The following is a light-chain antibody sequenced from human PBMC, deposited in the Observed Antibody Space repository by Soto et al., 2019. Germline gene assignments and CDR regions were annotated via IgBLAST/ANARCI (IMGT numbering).Light chain of an antibody. CDR2: ATS. J-gene: IGKJ2*01. CDR1: QGISGY. CDR3: QQSDSTPYT. Sequence: DIQMTQSPSSLSASVGDRVTITCRASQGISGYLNWYQQKPGKAPKLLLYATSSLQSGVPSRFSGSGSGTDFTLTIRVLQPEDFAPYYCQQSDSTPYTFGQGTKLESK. V-gene: IGKV1-39*01.